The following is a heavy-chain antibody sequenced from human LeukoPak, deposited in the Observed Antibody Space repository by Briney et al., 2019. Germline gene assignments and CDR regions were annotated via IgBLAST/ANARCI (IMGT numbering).Heavy chain of an antibody. CDR2: IYYSGST. Sequence: PSETLSLTCTVSGGSISSYYWSWVRQPPAKGLEWIGYIYYSGSTNYNPSLKSRVTISVDTSKNQFSLKLSSVTAADTAVYYCARSLGVGGTYYFDYWGQGTLVTVSS. V-gene: IGHV4-59*01. J-gene: IGHJ4*02. CDR1: GGSISSYY. CDR3: ARSLGVGGTYYFDY. D-gene: IGHD1/OR15-1a*01.